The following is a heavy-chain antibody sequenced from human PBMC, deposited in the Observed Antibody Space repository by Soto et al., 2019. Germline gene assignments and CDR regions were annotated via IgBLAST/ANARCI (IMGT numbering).Heavy chain of an antibody. D-gene: IGHD6-13*01. J-gene: IGHJ6*02. CDR1: GFTFSSYG. CDR3: ARDRLLGAAAGIFQPDVMDV. Sequence: QVQLVESGGGVVQPGRSLRLSCAASGFTFSSYGMHWVRQAPGKGLEWVAVIWYDGSNKYYADSVKGRFTISRDNSKNTLYLQMHSLRSEDTAVYYCARDRLLGAAAGIFQPDVMDVWGQGTTVTGSS. CDR2: IWYDGSNK. V-gene: IGHV3-33*01.